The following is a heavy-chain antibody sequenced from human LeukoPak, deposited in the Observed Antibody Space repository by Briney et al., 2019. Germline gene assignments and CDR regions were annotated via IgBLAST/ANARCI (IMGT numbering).Heavy chain of an antibody. Sequence: PGGSLRLSCAASGFTFSSYAMSWVRQAPGKGLEWVSAISGSGGSTYYADSVKGRFTISRDNSKNTLYLQMNSLRAEDTAVYYCAKGTSAYYDSSGYYFDYWGQGTLVTVSS. J-gene: IGHJ4*02. CDR2: ISGSGGST. CDR3: AKGTSAYYDSSGYYFDY. CDR1: GFTFSSYA. V-gene: IGHV3-23*01. D-gene: IGHD3-22*01.